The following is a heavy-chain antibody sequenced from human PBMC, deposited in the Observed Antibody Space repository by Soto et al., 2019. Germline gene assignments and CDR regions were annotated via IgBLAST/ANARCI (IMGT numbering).Heavy chain of an antibody. CDR1: GFTFSSYG. D-gene: IGHD6-19*01. CDR3: ARVLWRSSGWYGADGAFDI. CDR2: ISYDGSNK. J-gene: IGHJ3*02. V-gene: IGHV3-30*03. Sequence: GGSLRLSCAASGFTFSSYGMHWVRQAPGKGLEWVAVISYDGSNKYYADSVKGRFTISRDNSKNTLYLQMNSLRAEDTAVYYCARVLWRSSGWYGADGAFDIWGQGTMVTVSS.